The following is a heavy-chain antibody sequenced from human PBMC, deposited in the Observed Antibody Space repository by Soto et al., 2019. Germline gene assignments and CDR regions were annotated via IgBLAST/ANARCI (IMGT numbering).Heavy chain of an antibody. CDR2: ISYDGSNK. V-gene: IGHV3-30*18. D-gene: IGHD3-16*01. Sequence: GGSLRLSCAASGFTFSSYGMNWVRQAPGKGLEWVAVISYDGSNKYYADSVKGRFTISRDNSKNTLYLQMNSLRAEDTAVYYCAKDGGRNFDYWGQGTLVTVSS. CDR3: AKDGGRNFDY. J-gene: IGHJ4*02. CDR1: GFTFSSYG.